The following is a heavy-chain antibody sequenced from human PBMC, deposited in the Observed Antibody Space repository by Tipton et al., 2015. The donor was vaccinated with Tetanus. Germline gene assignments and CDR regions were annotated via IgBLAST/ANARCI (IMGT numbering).Heavy chain of an antibody. V-gene: IGHV4-61*08. CDR1: GGSVRSGDYS. CDR3: ARHPPPYYYGSGSYLDY. Sequence: GLVKPSETLSLTCTVSGGSVRSGDYSWNWIRQPPGKGLEWLAYVSYSGRTNSNYSLKSRITISQDTSKKQFSLRLSSVTAADTAVYFCARHPPPYYYGSGSYLDYWGQGTPVTVSS. CDR2: VSYSGRT. D-gene: IGHD3-10*01. J-gene: IGHJ4*02.